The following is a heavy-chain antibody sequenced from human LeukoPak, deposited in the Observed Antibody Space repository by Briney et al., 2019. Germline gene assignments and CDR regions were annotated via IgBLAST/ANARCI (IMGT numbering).Heavy chain of an antibody. Sequence: SETLSLTCTVSGGSISTYYWNWIRQPPGKGLEWIGDIYYTGSTNYNPSLKSRVTISVDTSNNQFSLKLSSVTAADTAVYFCARAPYDSSGYYSPGYDYWGQGTLVTVSS. CDR1: GGSISTYY. CDR3: ARAPYDSSGYYSPGYDY. D-gene: IGHD3-22*01. CDR2: IYYTGST. J-gene: IGHJ4*02. V-gene: IGHV4-59*01.